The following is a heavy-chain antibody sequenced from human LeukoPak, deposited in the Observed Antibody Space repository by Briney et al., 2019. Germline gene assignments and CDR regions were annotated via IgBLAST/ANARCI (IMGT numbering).Heavy chain of an antibody. J-gene: IGHJ6*03. Sequence: ASVKVSCKASGGTFSSYAISWVRQAPGQGLEWMGGIIPIFGTANYAQKFQGRVTITADKSTSTAYMELSSLRSEDTAVYYCARDQYLEWPRYYYYYMDVWGKGTTVTVSS. V-gene: IGHV1-69*06. CDR3: ARDQYLEWPRYYYYYMDV. CDR2: IIPIFGTA. CDR1: GGTFSSYA. D-gene: IGHD3-3*01.